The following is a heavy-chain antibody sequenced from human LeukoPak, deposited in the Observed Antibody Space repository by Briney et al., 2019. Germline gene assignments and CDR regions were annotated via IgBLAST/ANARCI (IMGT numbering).Heavy chain of an antibody. CDR3: AKDRGAAGVSGFDS. D-gene: IGHD6-25*01. CDR2: IWYDGSDK. J-gene: IGHJ4*02. V-gene: IGHV3-33*06. Sequence: PGGSLRLSCAASGFTFSSYGMHWVRQAPGKGLEWVAVIWYDGSDKYYVDSVKGRFTISRDNSKNTLYLQMNSLRVDDTAVYYCAKDRGAAGVSGFDSWGQGTLVIVSS. CDR1: GFTFSSYG.